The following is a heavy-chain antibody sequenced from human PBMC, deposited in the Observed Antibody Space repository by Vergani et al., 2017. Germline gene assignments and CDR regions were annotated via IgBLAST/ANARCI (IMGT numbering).Heavy chain of an antibody. D-gene: IGHD3-22*01. CDR2: ISSDGGST. CDR3: AGPEGTGTYYYGGFDY. CDR1: GFTFSTYA. V-gene: IGHV3-23*01. Sequence: EVQLLESGGGLVQPGGSLRLSCAVSGFTFSTYAMTWVRQAPGKGLEWVATISSDGGSTYYADSVKGLFTICSDNSKNTLSLQMNSLTAEETAIYYCAGPEGTGTYYYGGFDYWGQGILVTVSS. J-gene: IGHJ4*02.